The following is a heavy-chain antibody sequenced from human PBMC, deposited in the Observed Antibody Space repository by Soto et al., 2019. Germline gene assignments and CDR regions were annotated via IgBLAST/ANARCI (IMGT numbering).Heavy chain of an antibody. CDR3: AKDPHSSGWSRSLDY. Sequence: ASVEVSCKXSGGTFSSYAISWVRQAPGQGLEWMGGIIPIFGTANYAQKFQGRVTITADESTSTAYMELSSLRSEDTAVYYCAKDPHSSGWSRSLDYWGQGTLVTVSS. V-gene: IGHV1-69*13. D-gene: IGHD6-19*01. J-gene: IGHJ4*02. CDR2: IIPIFGTA. CDR1: GGTFSSYA.